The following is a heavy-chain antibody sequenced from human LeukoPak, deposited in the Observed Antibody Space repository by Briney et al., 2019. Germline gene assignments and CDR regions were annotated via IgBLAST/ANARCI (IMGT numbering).Heavy chain of an antibody. J-gene: IGHJ4*02. CDR3: ARQLGYCSDGSCYFDY. V-gene: IGHV3-23*01. CDR1: GFTFSNYA. CDR2: ISGSGGST. D-gene: IGHD2-15*01. Sequence: GGSLRLSCAASGFTFSNYAISWVRQAPGRGLEWVSAISGSGGSTYYADSVKGRFTISRDNSKNTLHLQMNSLRAEDTAVYHCARQLGYCSDGSCYFDYWGQGTLVPVSS.